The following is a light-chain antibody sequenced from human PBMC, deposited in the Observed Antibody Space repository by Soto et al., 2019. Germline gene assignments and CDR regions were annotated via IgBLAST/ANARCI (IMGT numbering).Light chain of an antibody. CDR3: CSYAGSLYV. J-gene: IGLJ1*01. V-gene: IGLV2-23*01. Sequence: QSALTQPASVSGSPGQSITISCTGASLVSWYQHHPGKAPKLIIFEDSKRPSGVSYRFSGSKSGITASLTISGLQAEDEADYYCCSYAGSLYVFATGTKVTVL. CDR1: SL. CDR2: EDS.